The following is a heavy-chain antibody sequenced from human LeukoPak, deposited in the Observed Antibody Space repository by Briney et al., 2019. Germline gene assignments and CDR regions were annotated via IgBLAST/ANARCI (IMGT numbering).Heavy chain of an antibody. Sequence: SETLSLTCTVSGGSISSNYWSWIRQPPGKGLEWIGYIYSSGSTNYNPSLKSRVTISVDTAKNQLSLKLSSVTAADTAVYYCARDFGRGYNWFDPWGQGTPVTVSS. V-gene: IGHV4-59*01. CDR2: IYSSGST. CDR3: ARDFGRGYNWFDP. J-gene: IGHJ5*02. D-gene: IGHD3-3*01. CDR1: GGSISSNY.